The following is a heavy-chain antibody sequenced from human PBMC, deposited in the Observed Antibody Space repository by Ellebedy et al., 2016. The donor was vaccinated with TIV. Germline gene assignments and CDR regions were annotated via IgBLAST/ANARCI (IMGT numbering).Heavy chain of an antibody. J-gene: IGHJ4*02. V-gene: IGHV4-39*01. CDR1: GGSINIKNYY. CDR3: ARHGQFDY. CDR2: ISNTGTT. Sequence: SETLSLXCSVSGGSINIKNYYWGWIRQPPGKGLEWIGAISNTGTTHYNESLKSRVTLSVDTSKNQFSLKLTSVTATDTAVYYCARHGQFDYWGQGTLVTVSS.